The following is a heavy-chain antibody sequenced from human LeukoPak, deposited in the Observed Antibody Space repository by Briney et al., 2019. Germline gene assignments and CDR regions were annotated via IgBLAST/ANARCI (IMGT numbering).Heavy chain of an antibody. CDR2: ISGSGGST. J-gene: IGHJ4*02. CDR3: AAPPVVKQDY. D-gene: IGHD2-2*01. CDR1: GFTFSASP. V-gene: IGHV3-23*01. Sequence: GGSLRLSCAASGFTFSASPIHWVRQAPGKGLEWVSAISGSGGSTYYADSVKGRFTISRDNSKNTLYLQMNSLRAEDTAVYYCAAPPVVKQDYWGQGTLVTVSS.